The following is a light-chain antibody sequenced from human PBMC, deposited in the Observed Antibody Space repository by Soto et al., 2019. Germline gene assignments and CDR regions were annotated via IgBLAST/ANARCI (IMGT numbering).Light chain of an antibody. CDR1: SSDIGAGYD. J-gene: IGLJ3*02. V-gene: IGLV1-40*01. Sequence: QSVLTQPPSMSGAPGQRFTISCTGSSSDIGAGYDVHWYQQFPGTAPKLLIYGNINRPSGVPDRFSGSKSGTSASLAITGLQAEDEADYYCQSYDSSLGGSKGVFGGGTKLTVL. CDR2: GNI. CDR3: QSYDSSLGGSKGV.